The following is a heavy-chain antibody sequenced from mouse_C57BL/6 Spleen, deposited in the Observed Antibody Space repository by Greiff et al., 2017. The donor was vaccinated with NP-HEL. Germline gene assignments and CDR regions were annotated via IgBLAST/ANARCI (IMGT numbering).Heavy chain of an antibody. V-gene: IGHV1-64*01. CDR3: ARGITTVAPYWYFDV. Sequence: QVQLQQPGAELVKPGASVKLSCKASGYTFTSYWMHWVKQRPGQGLEWIGMIHPNSGSTNYNEKFKSKATLTVDKSYSTAYLQLSSLTSEDSAVYYCARGITTVAPYWYFDVWGTGTTVTVSS. CDR2: IHPNSGST. CDR1: GYTFTSYW. D-gene: IGHD1-1*01. J-gene: IGHJ1*03.